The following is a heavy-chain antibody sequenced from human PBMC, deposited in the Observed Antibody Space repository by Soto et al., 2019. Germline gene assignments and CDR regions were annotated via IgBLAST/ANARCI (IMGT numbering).Heavy chain of an antibody. Sequence: QVQLVESGGGVVQPGRSLRLSCAASGFTFSSYGMHWVRQAPGKGLEWVAVISHDGNDKYHADSVKGRFTISRDNSKNTLYLQMNSLRLEDTAVYYCTTPNMTQANWGQGTLVTVSS. CDR3: TTPNMTQAN. CDR2: ISHDGNDK. CDR1: GFTFSSYG. V-gene: IGHV3-30*03. J-gene: IGHJ4*02.